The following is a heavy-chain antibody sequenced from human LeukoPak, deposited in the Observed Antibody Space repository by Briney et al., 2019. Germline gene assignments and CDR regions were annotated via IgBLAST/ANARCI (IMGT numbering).Heavy chain of an antibody. V-gene: IGHV4-39*01. CDR3: ATAHHYYGSGSYPPPKFNWFDP. CDR1: GGSISSSSYY. Sequence: KPSETLSLTCTVSGGSISSSSYYWGWIRQPPGKGLEWTGSIYYSGSTYYNPSLKSRVTISVDTSKNQFYLKLSSVTAADTAVYYCATAHHYYGSGSYPPPKFNWFDPWGQGTLVTVSS. J-gene: IGHJ5*02. D-gene: IGHD3-10*01. CDR2: IYYSGST.